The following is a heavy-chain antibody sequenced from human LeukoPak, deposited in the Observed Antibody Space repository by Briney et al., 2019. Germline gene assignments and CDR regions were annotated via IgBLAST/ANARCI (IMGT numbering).Heavy chain of an antibody. V-gene: IGHV4-34*01. Sequence: SETLSLTCAVYSGSFSGYYWSWIRQPPGKGLEWIGEINHSGSTNYNPSLKSRVTISVDTSKNQFSLKLSSVTAADTAVYYCARGRGSGWYSWGQGTLVTVSS. CDR2: INHSGST. D-gene: IGHD6-19*01. CDR1: SGSFSGYY. CDR3: ARGRGSGWYS. J-gene: IGHJ4*02.